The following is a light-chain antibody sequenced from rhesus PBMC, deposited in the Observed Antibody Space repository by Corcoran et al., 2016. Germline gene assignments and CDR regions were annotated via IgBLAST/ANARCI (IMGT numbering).Light chain of an antibody. CDR1: QVISSN. CDR2: AAS. CDR3: LQYSGSPVA. J-gene: IGKJ4*01. V-gene: IGKV1S17*01. Sequence: DIQMTQPPSSLSASVGDRVTITCQASQVISSNLAWYQHKPGKVPKLLIYAASSLQSGVPSRFSGSGSGTDFTLTISDLQHEDFATYYCLQYSGSPVALGGGTKVEIK.